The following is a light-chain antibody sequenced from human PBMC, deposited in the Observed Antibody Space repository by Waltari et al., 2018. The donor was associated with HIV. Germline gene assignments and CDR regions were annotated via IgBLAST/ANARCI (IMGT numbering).Light chain of an antibody. CDR2: DNI. CDR3: LSYDTRLSAWV. CDR1: SSNIGAGSD. J-gene: IGLJ3*02. V-gene: IGLV1-40*01. Sequence: QSVLTQPPSVSGAPGQRVTISCTGGSSNIGAGSDVHWYQQLPGTAPKLLIHDNINRPSGVPDRFSGSRTGTSASLDITGLQAEDEADYYCLSYDTRLSAWVFGGGTKLTVL.